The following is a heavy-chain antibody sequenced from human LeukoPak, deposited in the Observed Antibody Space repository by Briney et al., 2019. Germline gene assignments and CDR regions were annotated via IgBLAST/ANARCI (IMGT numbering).Heavy chain of an antibody. CDR3: ARHGSSYYMDV. D-gene: IGHD2-15*01. CDR2: IYYSGST. J-gene: IGHJ6*03. CDR1: GGSISSSSYY. V-gene: IGHV4-39*01. Sequence: SGTLSLTCTVSGGSISSSSYYWGWIRQPPGKGLEWIGSIYYSGSTYYNPSLKSRVTISVDTSKNQFSLKLSSVTAADTAVYYCARHGSSYYMDVWGKGTTVTVSS.